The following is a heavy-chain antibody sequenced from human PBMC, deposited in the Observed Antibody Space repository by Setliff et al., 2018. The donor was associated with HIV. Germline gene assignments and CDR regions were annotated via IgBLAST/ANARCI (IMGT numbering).Heavy chain of an antibody. CDR2: IYYSGST. J-gene: IGHJ6*03. CDR1: GGSISSSSYY. Sequence: SETLSLTCTVSGGSISSSSYYWGWIRQPPGKGLEWIGSIYYSGSTYYNPSLKSRVTMSVDTSKNQFSLKLSSVTAADTAVYYCARLEYYYYMDVWGNGTTVTVSS. CDR3: ARLEYYYYMDV. V-gene: IGHV4-39*01.